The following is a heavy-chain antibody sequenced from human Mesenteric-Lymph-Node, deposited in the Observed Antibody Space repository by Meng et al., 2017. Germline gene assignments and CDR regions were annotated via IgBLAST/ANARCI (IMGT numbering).Heavy chain of an antibody. CDR1: GITFSGYW. Sequence: GESLKISCAASGITFSGYWMNWVRQAPGKGLEWVANIKYEGSEKYYVDSVKGRFTISRDNTKNSLYLQMNSLRADDTAVYYCARTNAFDIWGQGTLVNVSS. V-gene: IGHV3-7*01. CDR3: ARTNAFDI. CDR2: IKYEGSEK. J-gene: IGHJ3*02.